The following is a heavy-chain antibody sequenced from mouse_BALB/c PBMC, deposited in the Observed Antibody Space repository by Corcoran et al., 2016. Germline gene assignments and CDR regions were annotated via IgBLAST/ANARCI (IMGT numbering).Heavy chain of an antibody. Sequence: EVQLQQSGAELVKPGASVKLSCTASGFNIKDTSMHWVKQRPEQGLEWIGRIDPANGNTKYDPKFQGKATITADTSSNTAYLQLSSLTSEDTAVYYCARGDGYDGTFYAMDYWGQGTSVTVSS. D-gene: IGHD2-2*01. CDR2: IDPANGNT. CDR1: GFNIKDTS. CDR3: ARGDGYDGTFYAMDY. J-gene: IGHJ4*01. V-gene: IGHV14-3*02.